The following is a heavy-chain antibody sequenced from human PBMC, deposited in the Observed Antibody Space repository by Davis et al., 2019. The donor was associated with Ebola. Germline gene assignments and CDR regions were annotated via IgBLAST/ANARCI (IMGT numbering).Heavy chain of an antibody. V-gene: IGHV3-21*01. J-gene: IGHJ2*01. Sequence: PGGSLRLSCAASGFTFSFYGMNWVRQAPGKGPEWVSFISSSSTYIYYADSVKGRFTVSRDNAKNSLYLQMNSLRAEDTAVYYCVRDPALVVTGGGWFFGLWGRGTLVTVSS. CDR2: ISSSSTYI. CDR1: GFTFSFYG. CDR3: VRDPALVVTGGGWFFGL. D-gene: IGHD2-21*02.